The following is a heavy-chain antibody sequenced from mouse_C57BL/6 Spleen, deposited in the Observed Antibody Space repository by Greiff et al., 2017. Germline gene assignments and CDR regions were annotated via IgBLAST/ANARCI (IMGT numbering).Heavy chain of an antibody. CDR2: ISSGSSTI. J-gene: IGHJ1*03. CDR1: GFTFSDYG. D-gene: IGHD1-1*01. Sequence: EVQVVESGGGLVKPGGSLKLSCAASGFTFSDYGMHWVRQAPEKGLEWVAYISSGSSTIYYADTVKGRFTIARDNAKNTLFLQMTSLRSEDTAMYYCARTVVDHWYFDVWGTGTTVTVSS. V-gene: IGHV5-17*01. CDR3: ARTVVDHWYFDV.